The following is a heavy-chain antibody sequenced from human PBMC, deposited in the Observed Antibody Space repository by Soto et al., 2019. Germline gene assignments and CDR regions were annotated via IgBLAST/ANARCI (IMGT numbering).Heavy chain of an antibody. V-gene: IGHV3-30-3*01. D-gene: IGHD3-3*01. J-gene: IGHJ6*02. CDR2: ISYDGSNK. CDR3: ARDLYFWSGYFYYYGMDV. CDR1: GFTFSSYA. Sequence: AGGSLRLSCAASGFTFSSYAMHWVRQAPGKGLEWVAVISYDGSNKYYADSVKGRFTISRDNSKNTLYLQMNSLRAEDTAVYYCARDLYFWSGYFYYYGMDVWGQGTTVTVSS.